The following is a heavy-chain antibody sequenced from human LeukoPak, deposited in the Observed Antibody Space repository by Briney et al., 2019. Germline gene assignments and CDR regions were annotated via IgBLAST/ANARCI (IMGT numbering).Heavy chain of an antibody. V-gene: IGHV4-30-4*08. Sequence: SETLSLTCTVSGGSISSGDYYWSWIRQPPGEGLEWIGYIYYSGSTYYNPSLKSRVTISVDTSKNQFSLKLSSVTAADTAVYYCARLSGSYYPDYWGQGTLVTVSS. D-gene: IGHD1-26*01. CDR3: ARLSGSYYPDY. CDR2: IYYSGST. CDR1: GGSISSGDYY. J-gene: IGHJ4*02.